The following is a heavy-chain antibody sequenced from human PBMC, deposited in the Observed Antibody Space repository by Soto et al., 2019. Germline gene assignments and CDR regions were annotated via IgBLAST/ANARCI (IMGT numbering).Heavy chain of an antibody. D-gene: IGHD3-22*01. V-gene: IGHV4-31*03. CDR2: IYYSGST. CDR1: GGSIISGGYY. Sequence: TLSLTCTVSGGSIISGGYYWSCIRQHPGKGLEWIGYIYYSGSTYYNPSPKSRVTISVDTSKNQFSLKLSSVTAADTAVYYCARAHDSSGFNWFDPWGQGTLVTVSS. CDR3: ARAHDSSGFNWFDP. J-gene: IGHJ5*02.